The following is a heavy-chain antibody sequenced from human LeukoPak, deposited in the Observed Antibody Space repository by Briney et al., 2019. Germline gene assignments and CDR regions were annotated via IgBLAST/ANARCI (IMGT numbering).Heavy chain of an antibody. V-gene: IGHV4-59*01. J-gene: IGHJ4*02. CDR1: GASITSYY. D-gene: IGHD2-8*02. CDR2: IYYSGGT. CDR3: ARATTAYCTGGICPNFDY. Sequence: SETLSLTCTVSGASITSYYWSWIRQPPGKGLEWIGYIYYSGGTNYNPSLKSRVTISVDTSKNQFSLKLSSVTAADTAVYYCARATTAYCTGGICPNFDYWGQGALVTVSS.